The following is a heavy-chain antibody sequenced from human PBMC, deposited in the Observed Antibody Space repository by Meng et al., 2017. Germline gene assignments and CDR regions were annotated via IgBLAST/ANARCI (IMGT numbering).Heavy chain of an antibody. CDR2: IYYSGST. D-gene: IGHD5-12*01. CDR1: GGSIISSSSY. J-gene: IGHJ5*02. CDR3: ARDRLWVRKNWFDP. Sequence: QGQLQPWDKGPLKLSETLSLPCTVSGGSIISSSSYWGWIRQPPGKGLEWIGSIYYSGSTYYNPSLKSRVTISVDTSKNQFSLKLSSVTAADTAVYYCARDRLWVRKNWFDPWGQGTLVTVSS. V-gene: IGHV4-39*07.